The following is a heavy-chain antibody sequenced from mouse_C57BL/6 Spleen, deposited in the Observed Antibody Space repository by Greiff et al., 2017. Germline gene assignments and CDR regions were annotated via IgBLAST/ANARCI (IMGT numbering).Heavy chain of an antibody. J-gene: IGHJ2*01. V-gene: IGHV1-82*01. CDR3: AREGGYPYFDY. CDR1: GYAFSSSW. Sequence: QVQLQQSGPELVKPGASVKISCKASGYAFSSSWMNWVKQRPGTGLEWIGRIYPGDGDTNYNGKFKGKATLTADKSSSTAYMQLSSLTSEDSAVYFCAREGGYPYFDYWGQGTTLTVSS. CDR2: IYPGDGDT.